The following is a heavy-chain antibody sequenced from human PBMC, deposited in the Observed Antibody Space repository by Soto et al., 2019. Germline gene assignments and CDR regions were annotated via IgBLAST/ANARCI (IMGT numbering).Heavy chain of an antibody. J-gene: IGHJ4*02. CDR1: GFTFSNAW. CDR3: TSTTAVAASDY. D-gene: IGHD6-19*01. V-gene: IGHV3-15*07. Sequence: EVQLVESGGGLVKPGGSLRLSCAASGFTFSNAWMNWVRQAPGKGLEWVGRIKSKTDGGTTDYAAPVKGRFTISRDDSNNTLYLQMNSLKTEDTAVYYCTSTTAVAASDYWGQGTLVTVSS. CDR2: IKSKTDGGTT.